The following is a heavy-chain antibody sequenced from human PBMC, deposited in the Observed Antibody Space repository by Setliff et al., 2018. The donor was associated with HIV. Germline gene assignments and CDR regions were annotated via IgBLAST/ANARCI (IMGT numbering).Heavy chain of an antibody. CDR2: IYPNGSP. CDR1: GGSINNYY. V-gene: IGHV4-4*08. CDR3: TGDYNSGSYRFDY. Sequence: SETLSLTCTVSGGSINNYYWSWIRQPTGKGLEWIGYIYPNGSPDYPSGNIVYNPSCRSRVTLSLDTSKNQFSLKLTAVTAAEGAVYYCTGDYNSGSYRFDYWGQGTPVTVSS. J-gene: IGHJ4*02. D-gene: IGHD3-10*01.